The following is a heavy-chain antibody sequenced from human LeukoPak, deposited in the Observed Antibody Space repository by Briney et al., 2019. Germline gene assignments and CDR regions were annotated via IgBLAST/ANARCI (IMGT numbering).Heavy chain of an antibody. D-gene: IGHD4-17*01. V-gene: IGHV3-7*01. CDR1: GFTFSSYW. J-gene: IGHJ4*02. CDR3: ARDWDYGDYVSEGY. CDR2: IKQDGSEK. Sequence: GGSLRLSCAASGFTFSSYWMSWVRQAPGKGLEWVANIKQDGSEKYYVDSVKGRFTISRDNAENSLYLQMNSLRAEDTAVYYCARDWDYGDYVSEGYWGQGTLVTVSS.